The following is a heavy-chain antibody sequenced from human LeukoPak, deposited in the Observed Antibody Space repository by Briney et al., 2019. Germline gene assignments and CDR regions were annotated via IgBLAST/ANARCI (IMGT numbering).Heavy chain of an antibody. V-gene: IGHV4-61*01. CDR2: IYYSGST. CDR1: GGSVSSGSYY. CDR3: ATEGGGCFIFDY. Sequence: SETLSLTCTVSGGSVSSGSYYWSWIRQPPGKGLEWIGYIYYSGSTDYNPSLKSRVTISVDTSKNQFSLKLRSVTAADTAVYYCATEGGGCFIFDYWGQGTLVTVSS. J-gene: IGHJ4*02. D-gene: IGHD1-26*01.